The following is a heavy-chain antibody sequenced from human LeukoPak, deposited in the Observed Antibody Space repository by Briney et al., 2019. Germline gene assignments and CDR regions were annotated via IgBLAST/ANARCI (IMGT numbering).Heavy chain of an antibody. V-gene: IGHV3-23*01. CDR3: AKAKEEYSGYDYRYYFDY. CDR1: GFTFSSHA. Sequence: PGGSLRLSCAASGFTFSSHAMSWVRQAPGKGLEWVSAISGSGGSTYYADSVKGRFTISRDNSKNTLYLQMNSLRAEDTAVYYCAKAKEEYSGYDYRYYFDYWGQGTLVTVSS. D-gene: IGHD5-12*01. J-gene: IGHJ4*02. CDR2: ISGSGGST.